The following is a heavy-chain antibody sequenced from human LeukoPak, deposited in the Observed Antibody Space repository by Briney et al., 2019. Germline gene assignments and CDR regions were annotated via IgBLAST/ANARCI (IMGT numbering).Heavy chain of an antibody. D-gene: IGHD3-22*01. J-gene: IGHJ4*02. CDR1: GFTFSSYG. Sequence: QTGGTLRLSCAASGFTFSSYGMRWVRQAPGKGLEWVSAISGSSGNTYYADSVKGRFTISRDNSKNTLYLQMNNLRAEDTALYYCAKDFDSYYDSTGYGASFSYWGQGTLVTVSS. V-gene: IGHV3-23*01. CDR2: ISGSSGNT. CDR3: AKDFDSYYDSTGYGASFSY.